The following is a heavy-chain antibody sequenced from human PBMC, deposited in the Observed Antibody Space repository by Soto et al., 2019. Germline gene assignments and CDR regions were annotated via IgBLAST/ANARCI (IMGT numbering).Heavy chain of an antibody. D-gene: IGHD2-15*01. J-gene: IGHJ3*02. Sequence: ASVKVSGKASGYTFTSYDINWVRQATGQGLEWMGWMNPNSGNTGYAQKFQGRVTMTRNTSISTAYMELSSLRSEDTAVYYCARGLGFRRWPLRYAFDIWGQGTMVTVSS. CDR1: GYTFTSYD. CDR3: ARGLGFRRWPLRYAFDI. CDR2: MNPNSGNT. V-gene: IGHV1-8*01.